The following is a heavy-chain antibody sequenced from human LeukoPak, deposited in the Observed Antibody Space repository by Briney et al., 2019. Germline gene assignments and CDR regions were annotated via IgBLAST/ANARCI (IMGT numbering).Heavy chain of an antibody. CDR2: ISGSGRST. CDR3: ARVSGTIRVWPQPFGDGMDV. Sequence: GGSLRLSCAASGFTFRSYWMSWVRQAPGKGLECVSAISGSGRSTYYADSVKGRFTISRDNSKNTLYLQMNSLRAEDTAVYYCARVSGTIRVWPQPFGDGMDVWGQGTTVTVSS. D-gene: IGHD3-10*01. J-gene: IGHJ6*02. V-gene: IGHV3-23*01. CDR1: GFTFRSYW.